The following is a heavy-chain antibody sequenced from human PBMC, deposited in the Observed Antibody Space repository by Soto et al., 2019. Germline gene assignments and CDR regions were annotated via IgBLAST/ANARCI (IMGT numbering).Heavy chain of an antibody. D-gene: IGHD1-26*01. V-gene: IGHV3-9*01. CDR2: ISWNSGRL. CDR3: VKDLGGSHWGGHFDS. J-gene: IGHJ4*02. CDR1: GFTFDDYA. Sequence: EVQLVESGGGLVQPGRSLRLSCVAAGFTFDDYAMHWVRQVPGEGLEWVSGISWNSGRLDYADSVQGRFTISRDNAKNSLYLQMNSQRPEYTALYFSVKDLGGSHWGGHFDSWGQGALVTVSS.